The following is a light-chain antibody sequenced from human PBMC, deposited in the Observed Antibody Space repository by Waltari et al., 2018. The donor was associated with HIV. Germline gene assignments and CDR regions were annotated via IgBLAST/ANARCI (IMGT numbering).Light chain of an antibody. J-gene: IGLJ3*02. Sequence: HSVLTQPASVSGSPGQSITISCSAPPRAMSGLNFVSWYQQYPGRAPRLIIFDVSSRPSGISDRFSGSKSGDTASLTISALRTEDEADYFCSSYSPRTSVVFGGGTKVTVL. CDR1: PRAMSGLNF. V-gene: IGLV2-14*03. CDR3: SSYSPRTSVV. CDR2: DVS.